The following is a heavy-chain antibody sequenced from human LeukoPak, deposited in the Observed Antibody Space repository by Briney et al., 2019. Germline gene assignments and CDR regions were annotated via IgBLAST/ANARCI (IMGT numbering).Heavy chain of an antibody. J-gene: IGHJ4*02. V-gene: IGHV3-30*18. Sequence: PGGSLRLSCVGSRFTFSNYGMHWVRQAPGKGLEWVAVISIDGGEKHYGDSVRGRFTISRDNSKNMLYLQMNSLRVEDTAVYYCANPQSRGYDYLDYWGQGTLVSVSS. D-gene: IGHD5-12*01. CDR1: RFTFSNYG. CDR3: ANPQSRGYDYLDY. CDR2: ISIDGGEK.